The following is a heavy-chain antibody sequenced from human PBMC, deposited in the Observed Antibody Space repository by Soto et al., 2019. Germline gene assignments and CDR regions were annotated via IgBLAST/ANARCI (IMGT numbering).Heavy chain of an antibody. CDR1: GGSLSSYY. D-gene: IGHD2-8*01. J-gene: IGHJ4*02. V-gene: IGHV4-59*08. CDR3: ARQGEDDDYTNFDY. CDR2: IYYSGST. Sequence: SETLSLTCTVSGGSLSSYYWSWIRQPPGKGLEWIGYIYYSGSTNYNPSLKSRVTISVDTSKNQFSLKLSSVTAADTAVYYCARQGEDDDYTNFDYWGQGTLVTVSS.